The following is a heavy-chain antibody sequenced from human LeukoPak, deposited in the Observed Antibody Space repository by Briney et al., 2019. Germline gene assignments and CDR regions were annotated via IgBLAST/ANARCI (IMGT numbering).Heavy chain of an antibody. J-gene: IGHJ4*02. CDR2: INYSGNT. V-gene: IGHV4-31*03. CDR3: ARGGSGEGY. CDR1: GGSISSGAHY. Sequence: SETLSLTCTVSGGSISSGAHYWSWIRQHPGKGLEWIGYINYSGNTYYNPSLKSRVTISADTSKNQFSLKVTSVTAADTAVYYCARGGSGEGYWGQGTLVTVPS. D-gene: IGHD3-10*01.